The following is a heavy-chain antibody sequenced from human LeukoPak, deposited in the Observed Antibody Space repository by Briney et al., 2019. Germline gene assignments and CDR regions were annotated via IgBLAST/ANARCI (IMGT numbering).Heavy chain of an antibody. CDR2: IYHSGSP. CDR3: ARVNINNWHSCDY. CDR1: GGSISSNNW. Sequence: SGTLSLTCAVSGGSISSNNWWGWVRQPPGEGLEWIGEIYHSGSPNYNPSLKSRVTISVDKSRNHFSLNLSSVTAADTAVYYCARVNINNWHSCDYWGQGTLVTVSS. V-gene: IGHV4-4*02. J-gene: IGHJ4*02. D-gene: IGHD1-1*01.